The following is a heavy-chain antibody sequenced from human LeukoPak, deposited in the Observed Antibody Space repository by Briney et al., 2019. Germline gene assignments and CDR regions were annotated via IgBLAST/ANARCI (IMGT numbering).Heavy chain of an antibody. CDR3: ARGPFAGLLWDLLNWFDP. V-gene: IGHV4-34*01. CDR2: INHSGST. Sequence: SETLSLNCAVYGGSFSGYYWSWIRQPPGKGLEWIGEINHSGSTNYNPSLKSRVTISVDTSKNQFSLKLSSVTAADTAVYYCARGPFAGLLWDLLNWFDPWGQGTLVTVSS. J-gene: IGHJ5*02. CDR1: GGSFSGYY. D-gene: IGHD3-10*01.